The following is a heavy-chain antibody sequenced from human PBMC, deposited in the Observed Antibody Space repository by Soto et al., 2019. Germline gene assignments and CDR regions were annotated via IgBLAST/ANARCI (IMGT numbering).Heavy chain of an antibody. CDR3: ARVSRIAAAGPYYYYGMDV. CDR1: GYTFTGYY. V-gene: IGHV1-2*04. Sequence: ASVKLSCKASGYTFTGYYMHWVRQAPGQGLEWMGWINPNSGGTNYAQKFQGWVTMTRDTSISTAYMELSRLRSDDTAVYYCARVSRIAAAGPYYYYGMDVWGQGTTVTVSS. CDR2: INPNSGGT. D-gene: IGHD6-13*01. J-gene: IGHJ6*02.